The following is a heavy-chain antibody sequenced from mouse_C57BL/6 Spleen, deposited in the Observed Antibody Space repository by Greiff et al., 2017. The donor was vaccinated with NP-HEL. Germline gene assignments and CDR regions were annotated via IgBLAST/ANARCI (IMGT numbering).Heavy chain of an antibody. J-gene: IGHJ1*03. CDR2: IDPEDGET. D-gene: IGHD1-1*01. CDR3: ASYYYGSSYDYFDV. V-gene: IGHV14-2*01. CDR1: GFNIKDYY. Sequence: VQLQQSGAELVKPGASVKLSCTASGFNIKDYYMHWVKQTTEQGLEWIGRIDPEDGETKYAPKFQGKATITADTSSNTAYLQLSSLTSEDTAVYYCASYYYGSSYDYFDVWGTGTTVTVSS.